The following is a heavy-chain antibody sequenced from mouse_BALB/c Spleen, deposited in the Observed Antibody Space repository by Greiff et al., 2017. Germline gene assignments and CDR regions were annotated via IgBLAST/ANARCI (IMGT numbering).Heavy chain of an antibody. Sequence: EVQLVESGGGLVQPGGSRKLSCAASGFTFSSFGMHWVRQAPEKGLEWVAYISSGSSTIYHADTVKGRFTISRDNPKNTLFLQMTSLRSEDTAMYYCARSKAYGNYGGYFDYWGQGTTLTVSS. V-gene: IGHV5-17*02. CDR3: ARSKAYGNYGGYFDY. D-gene: IGHD2-1*01. CDR1: GFTFSSFG. J-gene: IGHJ2*01. CDR2: ISSGSSTI.